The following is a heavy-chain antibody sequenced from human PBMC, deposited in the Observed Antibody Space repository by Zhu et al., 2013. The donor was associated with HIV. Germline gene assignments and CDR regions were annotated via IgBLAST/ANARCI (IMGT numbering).Heavy chain of an antibody. CDR3: ASRPDDGCTNGVCYYYYYGMDV. V-gene: IGHV1-69*01. CDR1: RHFSSYA. D-gene: IGHD2-8*01. Sequence: QVQLVQSGAEVKKPGVLGEGLLQGFWRHFSSYAISWVRQAPGQGLEWMGGIIPIFGTANYAQKFQGRVTITADESTSTAYMELSSLRSEDTAVYYCASRPDDGCTNGVCYYYYYGMDVWGQGTTVTVSS. CDR2: IIPIFGTA. J-gene: IGHJ6*02.